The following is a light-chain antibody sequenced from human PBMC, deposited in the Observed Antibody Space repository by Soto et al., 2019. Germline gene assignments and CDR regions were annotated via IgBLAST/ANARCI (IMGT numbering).Light chain of an antibody. CDR1: SSDVGDYKY. J-gene: IGLJ1*01. V-gene: IGLV2-14*01. CDR3: CSYTSSGTYV. Sequence: QSVLTQPASVSGSPGQSITISCTGTSSDVGDYKYVSWYQQHPGKAPKLMIYDVSNRPSGVSNRFSGSKSGNTASLTISGLQPEDEADYYSCSYTSSGTYVFGTGTKLTVL. CDR2: DVS.